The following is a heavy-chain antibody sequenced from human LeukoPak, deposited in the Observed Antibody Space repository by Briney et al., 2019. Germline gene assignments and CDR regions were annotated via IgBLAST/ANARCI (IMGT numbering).Heavy chain of an antibody. D-gene: IGHD3-10*01. Sequence: SETLSLTRSVSNGSISRYYWNWIRQPPGKGLEWIGYVYNRGTTSYNPSLESRVTISVDTSRSQFSLNLRSVTAADSAVYYCARSPGFVDTTSGEWFDPWGQGALVTVSS. CDR3: ARSPGFVDTTSGEWFDP. CDR1: NGSISRYY. J-gene: IGHJ5*02. V-gene: IGHV4-59*01. CDR2: VYNRGTT.